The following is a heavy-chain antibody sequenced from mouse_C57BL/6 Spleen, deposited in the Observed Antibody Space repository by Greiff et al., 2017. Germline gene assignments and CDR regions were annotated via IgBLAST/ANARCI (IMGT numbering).Heavy chain of an antibody. J-gene: IGHJ3*01. CDR1: GFNIKDYY. CDR2: IDPEDGDT. D-gene: IGHD1-1*01. CDR3: TPTTVLEGSFAY. V-gene: IGHV14-1*01. Sequence: VQLQQSGAELVRPGASVKLSCTASGFNIKDYYMHWVKQRPEQGLEWIGRIDPEDGDTEYAPKFQGKATMTADTSSNTAYLQLSSLTSEDTAVYYCTPTTVLEGSFAYWGQGTLVTVSA.